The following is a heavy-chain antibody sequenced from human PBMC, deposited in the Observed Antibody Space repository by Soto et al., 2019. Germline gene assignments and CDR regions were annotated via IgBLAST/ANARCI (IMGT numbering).Heavy chain of an antibody. D-gene: IGHD2-15*01. CDR1: GFTFNNGW. CDR3: TTDSTQTFCDGGPCYSVLTKIHDS. Sequence: EVQLVESGGGLVKPGGSRRLSCAASGFTFNNGWMSWVRQAPGKGLEWVGRIKSKAAGGTTDYSAPVQGRFTISRDDSKSTVHLQMNSLKTEDTAVYYCTTDSTQTFCDGGPCYSVLTKIHDSWGQGTLVTVSS. CDR2: IKSKAAGGTT. V-gene: IGHV3-15*01. J-gene: IGHJ4*02.